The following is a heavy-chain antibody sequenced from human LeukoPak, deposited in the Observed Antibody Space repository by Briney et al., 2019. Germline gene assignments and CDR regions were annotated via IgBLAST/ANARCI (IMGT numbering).Heavy chain of an antibody. CDR2: ISAYNGYT. V-gene: IGHV1-18*01. CDR3: ARGGLRRLDYFYYYMDV. Sequence: GASVKVSCKASGYTFSSYGISWVRQAPGQGLEWMGWISAYNGYTHYAQNLQGRVTMTTETSTSTAYLELRSLRSDDTAVYYCARGGLRRLDYFYYYMDVWGKGTTVTVSS. J-gene: IGHJ6*03. CDR1: GYTFSSYG. D-gene: IGHD3-16*01.